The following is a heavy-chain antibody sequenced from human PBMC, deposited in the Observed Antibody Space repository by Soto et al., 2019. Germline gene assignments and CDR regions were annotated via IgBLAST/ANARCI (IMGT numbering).Heavy chain of an antibody. CDR3: ARTLGPRGPGSAGSASRGPIAS. J-gene: IGHJ5*01. D-gene: IGHD3-10*01. V-gene: IGHV4-39*01. CDR1: GGSFASTNHY. CDR2: VFYSGNT. Sequence: PSETLSLTCSVSGGSFASTNHYWGGIRQTPHKDLQWIGSVFYSGNTYSNPSLRSRVNIDVDTSKNQFSLRLASVTAADTAVYFCARTLGPRGPGSAGSASRGPIASWGQGLRVT.